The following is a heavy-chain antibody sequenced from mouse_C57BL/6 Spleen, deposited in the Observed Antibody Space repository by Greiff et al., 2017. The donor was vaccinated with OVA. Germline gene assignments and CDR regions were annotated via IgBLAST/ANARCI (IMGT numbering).Heavy chain of an antibody. V-gene: IGHV5-4*01. CDR3: ARDDAMDY. CDR2: ISDGGSYT. Sequence: DVKLVESGGGLVKPGGSLKLSCAASGFTFSSYAMSWVRQTPEKRLEWVATISDGGSYTYYPDNVKGRCTISRDNAKNNLYLQMSHLKAEDTAMYYCARDDAMDYWGQGTSVTVSS. J-gene: IGHJ4*01. CDR1: GFTFSSYA.